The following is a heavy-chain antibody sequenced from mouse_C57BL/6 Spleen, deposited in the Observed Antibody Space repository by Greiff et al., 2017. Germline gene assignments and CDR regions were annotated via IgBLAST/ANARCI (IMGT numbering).Heavy chain of an antibody. J-gene: IGHJ1*03. D-gene: IGHD2-1*01. CDR3: VYGNYEDWYFDV. V-gene: IGHV2-9-1*01. CDR2: IWTGGGT. Sequence: VQVVESGPGLVAPSQSLSITCTVSGFSLTSYAISWVRQPPGKGLEWLGVIWTGGGTNYNSALKSRLSISKDNSKSQVFLKMNSLQTDDTARYXCVYGNYEDWYFDVGGTGTTVTVSS. CDR1: GFSLTSYA.